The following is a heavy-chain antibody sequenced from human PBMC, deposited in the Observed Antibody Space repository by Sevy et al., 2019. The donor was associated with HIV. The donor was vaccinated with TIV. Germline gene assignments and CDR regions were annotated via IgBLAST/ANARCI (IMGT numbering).Heavy chain of an antibody. CDR3: AKNSGQGVVRRVRNYYAMND. D-gene: IGHD3-10*01. CDR2: ISYDGSNE. Sequence: GGSLRLSCAASGFTFSSYGMHWVRQAPGKGLEWVAVISYDGSNEYYADSVKGRFTISRHNSNNTLYLQMNRLRAEDTANYYCAKNSGQGVVRRVRNYYAMNDWGQGTTVTVSS. CDR1: GFTFSSYG. J-gene: IGHJ6*02. V-gene: IGHV3-30*18.